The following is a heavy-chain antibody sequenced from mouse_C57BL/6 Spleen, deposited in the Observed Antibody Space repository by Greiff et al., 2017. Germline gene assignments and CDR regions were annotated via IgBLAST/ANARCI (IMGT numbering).Heavy chain of an antibody. V-gene: IGHV5-9*01. CDR1: GFTFSSYT. Sequence: EVQVVESGGGLVKPGGSLKLSCAASGFTFSSYTMSWVRQTPEKRLEWVATISGGGGNTYYPDSVKGRFTISRDNAKNTLYLQMSSLRSEDTALYYCARQAATGTLDYWGQGTTLTVSS. CDR2: ISGGGGNT. CDR3: ARQAATGTLDY. J-gene: IGHJ2*01. D-gene: IGHD4-1*01.